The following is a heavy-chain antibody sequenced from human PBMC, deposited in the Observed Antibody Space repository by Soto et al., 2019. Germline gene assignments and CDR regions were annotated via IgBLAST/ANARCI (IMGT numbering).Heavy chain of an antibody. V-gene: IGHV4-39*01. CDR1: GGSISSSSYY. D-gene: IGHD3-3*01. J-gene: IGHJ6*03. CDR3: AINRSLRFLEWLLPAYYYYYMDV. CDR2: IYYSGST. Sequence: SETLSLTCTVSGGSISSSSYYWGWIRQPPGKGLEWIGSIYYSGSTYYNPSLKSRVTISVDTSKNQFSLKLSSVTAADTAVYYCAINRSLRFLEWLLPAYYYYYMDVWGKGTTVTVSS.